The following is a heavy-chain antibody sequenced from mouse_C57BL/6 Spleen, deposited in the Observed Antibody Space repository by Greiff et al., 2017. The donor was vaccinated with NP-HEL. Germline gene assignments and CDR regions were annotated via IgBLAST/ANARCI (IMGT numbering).Heavy chain of an antibody. Sequence: VKLQESGPELVKPGASVKISCKASGYAFSSSWMNWVKQRPGKGLEWIGRIYPGDGDTNYNGKFKGKATLTADKSSSTAYMQLSSLTSEDSAVYFCARRGDYYGSSYDYFDYWGQGTTLTVSS. CDR1: GYAFSSSW. CDR2: IYPGDGDT. J-gene: IGHJ2*01. D-gene: IGHD1-1*01. V-gene: IGHV1-82*01. CDR3: ARRGDYYGSSYDYFDY.